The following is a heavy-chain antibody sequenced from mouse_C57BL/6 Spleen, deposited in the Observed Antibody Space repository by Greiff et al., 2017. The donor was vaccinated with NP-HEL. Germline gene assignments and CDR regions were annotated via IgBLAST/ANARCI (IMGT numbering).Heavy chain of an antibody. CDR2: ISSGSSTI. V-gene: IGHV5-17*01. Sequence: EVKLVESGGGLVKPGGSLKLSCAASGFTFSDYGMHWVRQAPEKGLEWVAYISSGSSTIYYADTVKGRFTISRDNAKNTLFLQMTSLRSEDTAMYYCANRYSNYGEDYWGQGTSVTVSS. J-gene: IGHJ4*01. D-gene: IGHD2-5*01. CDR3: ANRYSNYGEDY. CDR1: GFTFSDYG.